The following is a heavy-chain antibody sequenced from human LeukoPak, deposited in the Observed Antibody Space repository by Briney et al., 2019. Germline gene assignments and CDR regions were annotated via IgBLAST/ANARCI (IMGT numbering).Heavy chain of an antibody. CDR3: ALLAVASDFDY. V-gene: IGHV3-48*03. D-gene: IGHD6-19*01. Sequence: GGSLRLSCVVSGFPFSFYELNWVRQAPGKGLEWVSNIGASRIPKYYADSVKGRFSISRDNARNSLYLQMNSLRVEDTAVYYCALLAVASDFDYWGQGALVTVSS. CDR2: IGASRIPK. J-gene: IGHJ4*02. CDR1: GFPFSFYE.